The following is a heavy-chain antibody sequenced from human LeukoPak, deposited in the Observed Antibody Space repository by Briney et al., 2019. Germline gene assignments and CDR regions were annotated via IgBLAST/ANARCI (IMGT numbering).Heavy chain of an antibody. CDR3: ARGGTRGYSPVDY. Sequence: GGSLRLSCAASGFTFSSFWMNWVRQAPGKGLEWVANIKQDGSERNYVDSVKGRSTISRDNAKNSLFLQMNSLRVEDRAVYYCARGGTRGYSPVDYWGQGILVTVSS. J-gene: IGHJ4*02. CDR2: IKQDGSER. D-gene: IGHD5-18*01. CDR1: GFTFSSFW. V-gene: IGHV3-7*03.